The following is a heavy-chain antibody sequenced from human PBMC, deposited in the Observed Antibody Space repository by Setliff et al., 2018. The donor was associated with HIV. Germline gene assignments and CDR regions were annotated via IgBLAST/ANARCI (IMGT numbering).Heavy chain of an antibody. CDR1: GFTFSSYA. CDR2: ISGSGGST. D-gene: IGHD3-10*01. CDR3: TVGAAPFDY. V-gene: IGHV3-23*01. J-gene: IGHJ4*02. Sequence: GGSLRLSCAASGFTFSSYAMSWVRQAPGKGLEWVSAISGSGGSTYYADSVKGRFTISRDNSKNTLYLQMNSLIIEDTAVYYCTVGAAPFDYWGQGTLVTVSS.